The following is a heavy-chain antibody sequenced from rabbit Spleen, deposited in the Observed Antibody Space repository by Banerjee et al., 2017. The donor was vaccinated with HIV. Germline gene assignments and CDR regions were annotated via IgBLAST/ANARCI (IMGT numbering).Heavy chain of an antibody. J-gene: IGHJ4*01. V-gene: IGHV1S40*01. D-gene: IGHD6-1*01. CDR1: GFSFGDRDV. CDR3: VREAGYGGYGDANL. Sequence: QSLEESGGDLVKPGASLTLTCTASGFSFGDRDVMCWVRQAPGKGLEWIACINIVTGRSVYARWAKGRFTMSRTSSTTVTLQLNSLTAADTATYFCVREAGYGGYGDANLWGPGTLVTVS. CDR2: INIVTGRS.